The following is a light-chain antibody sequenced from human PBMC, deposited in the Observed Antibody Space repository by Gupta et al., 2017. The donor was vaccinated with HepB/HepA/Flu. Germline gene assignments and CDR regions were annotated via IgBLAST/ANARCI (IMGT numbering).Light chain of an antibody. CDR3: QQSYSTPPDT. CDR1: QSISGY. V-gene: IGKV1-39*01. J-gene: IGKJ2*01. Sequence: DIHMTQSPSFLSASVGDRVTITCRASQSISGYVSWYQQKPGKAPKLLIYDVFNLESGVPSRFSGNGSGTDFTLSISSLQFEDLATYFCQQSYSTPPDTFGQWTRLEIK. CDR2: DVF.